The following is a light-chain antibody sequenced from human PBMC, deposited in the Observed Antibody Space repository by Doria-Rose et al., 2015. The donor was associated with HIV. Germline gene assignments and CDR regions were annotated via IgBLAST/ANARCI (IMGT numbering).Light chain of an antibody. CDR2: WAS. J-gene: IGKJ3*01. V-gene: IGKV4-1*01. Sequence: DIRLTQSPESLGMSLGERATLNCKSNQSLLYTSKNYLAWYQQKPGQPPNLSIYWASTRQSGVPARFSGSVSGTDFTLTSSSLEAEDVAVYYCQQYYDTPSFGPGTTGDIK. CDR1: QSLLYTSKNY. CDR3: QQYYDTPS.